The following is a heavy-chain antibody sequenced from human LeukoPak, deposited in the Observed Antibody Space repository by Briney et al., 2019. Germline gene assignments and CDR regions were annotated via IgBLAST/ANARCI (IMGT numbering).Heavy chain of an antibody. D-gene: IGHD5-18*01. Sequence: PGGSLRLSCTASGFYFSSYWMHWVRQVPGKGLVWVSRINSDGSSTNYADSVKGRFTISRDNTKNTLNLQMNSLRAEDTAVYYCVRGGQWIQPPSPFDYCGQGTLVTVSS. CDR3: VRGGQWIQPPSPFDY. CDR1: GFYFSSYW. V-gene: IGHV3-74*01. J-gene: IGHJ4*02. CDR2: INSDGSST.